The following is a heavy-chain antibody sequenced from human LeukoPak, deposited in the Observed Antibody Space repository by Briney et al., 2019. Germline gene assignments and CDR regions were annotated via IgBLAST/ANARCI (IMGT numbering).Heavy chain of an antibody. CDR2: IVVGSGNT. D-gene: IGHD3-16*01. Sequence: ASVKVSCEASGFAFSSSAMQWVRQARGQRLEWIGWIVVGSGNTNYAQKFQERVTFTRDMSTSTAYMELSSLRSDDTAIYYCAADDQQLILWGQGTLVTVSS. CDR1: GFAFSSSA. CDR3: AADDQQLIL. V-gene: IGHV1-58*02. J-gene: IGHJ4*02.